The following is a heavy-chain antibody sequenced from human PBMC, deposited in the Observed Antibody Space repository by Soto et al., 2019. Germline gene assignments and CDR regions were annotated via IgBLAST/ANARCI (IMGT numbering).Heavy chain of an antibody. D-gene: IGHD3-3*01. CDR1: GYTFTSYD. Sequence: ASVKVSCKASGYTFTSYDINWVRQATGQGLEWMGWMNPNSGNTGYAQKFQGRVTMTRNTSISTAYMELRSLRSEDTAVYYCARGRGGYYNFVYYYYGMDVWGQGTTVTVSS. CDR3: ARGRGGYYNFVYYYYGMDV. J-gene: IGHJ6*02. V-gene: IGHV1-8*01. CDR2: MNPNSGNT.